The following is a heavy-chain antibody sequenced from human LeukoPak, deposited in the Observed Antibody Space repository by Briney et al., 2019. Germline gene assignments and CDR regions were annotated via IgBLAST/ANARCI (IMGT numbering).Heavy chain of an antibody. CDR3: ARVRPPYTAMVNGIHWFDP. V-gene: IGHV4-61*09. Sequence: SKTLSLTCSVSGGSISSGSYYWSWIRQPAGKGLEWIGNVYTSGSTNDNPSLKSRVTISVDTSKNQFSLKLNSVTAADTAVYYCARVRPPYTAMVNGIHWFDPWGQGTLVTVSS. CDR2: VYTSGST. D-gene: IGHD5-18*01. J-gene: IGHJ5*02. CDR1: GGSISSGSYY.